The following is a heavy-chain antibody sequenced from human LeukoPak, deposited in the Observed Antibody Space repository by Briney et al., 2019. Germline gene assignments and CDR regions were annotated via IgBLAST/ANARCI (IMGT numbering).Heavy chain of an antibody. CDR3: ARYDFWSGPRFDP. CDR1: GGSISSYY. CDR2: IYYSGST. D-gene: IGHD3-3*01. V-gene: IGHV4-59*08. J-gene: IGHJ5*02. Sequence: SETLSLTCTVPGGSISSYYWSWIRQPPGKGLEWIGYIYYSGSTNYNPSLKSRVTISVDTSKNQFSLKLSSVTAADTAVYYCARYDFWSGPRFDPWGQGTLVTVSS.